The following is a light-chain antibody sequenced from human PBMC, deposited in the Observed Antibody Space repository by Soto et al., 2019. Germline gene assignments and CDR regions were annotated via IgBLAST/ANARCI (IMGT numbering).Light chain of an antibody. Sequence: DIVMTQSPLSLSVTPGQPASISCKSSQSLLHSDGKTYLYWYLQKPGQPPQLLISAVSNRFSGVPDRFSGRGSGTDFTRKSSRVEDEYVGIYYCMQSTQLPSITFGQGTRLEI. CDR1: QSLLHSDGKTY. J-gene: IGKJ5*01. V-gene: IGKV2D-29*01. CDR3: MQSTQLPSIT. CDR2: AVS.